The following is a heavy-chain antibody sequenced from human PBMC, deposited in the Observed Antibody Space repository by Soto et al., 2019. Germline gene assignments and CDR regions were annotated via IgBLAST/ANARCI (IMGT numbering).Heavy chain of an antibody. D-gene: IGHD3-22*01. CDR1: GGSISSSNW. CDR3: ARDLPEGRWLSPDSNAFDI. V-gene: IGHV4-4*02. Sequence: PSETLSLTCAVSGGSISSSNWWSWVRQPPGKGLEWIGEIYHSGSTNCNPSLKSRVTISVDKSKNQFSLKLSSATAADTAVYYCARDLPEGRWLSPDSNAFDIWGQGTMVTVSS. J-gene: IGHJ3*02. CDR2: IYHSGST.